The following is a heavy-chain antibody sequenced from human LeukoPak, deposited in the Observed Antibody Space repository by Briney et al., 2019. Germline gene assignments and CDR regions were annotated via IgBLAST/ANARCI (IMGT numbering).Heavy chain of an antibody. CDR2: ISYSGTP. CDR3: ARDRYGDFEDY. CDR1: GGSINTADYY. Sequence: SETLSLTCNVSGGSINTADYYWTWIRQPPGKGLEWIGYISYSGTPYYNPSLDSRVTISLDTSKNQFSLKLNSVTAADTAMYYCARDRYGDFEDYWGQGTLVTVSS. J-gene: IGHJ4*02. D-gene: IGHD4-17*01. V-gene: IGHV4-30-4*08.